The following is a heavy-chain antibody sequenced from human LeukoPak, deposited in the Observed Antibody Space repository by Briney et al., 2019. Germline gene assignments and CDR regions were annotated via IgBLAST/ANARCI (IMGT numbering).Heavy chain of an antibody. CDR2: ISSSGSTI. V-gene: IGHV3-11*01. Sequence: GGSLRLSCIGSGFAFDNFAFGWVRQAPGKGLEWVSYISSSGSTIYYADSVKGRFTISRDNAKNSLYLQMNSLRAEDTAVYYCARVGVTGWGQGTLVTVSS. J-gene: IGHJ4*02. D-gene: IGHD3-10*01. CDR3: ARVGVTG. CDR1: GFAFDNFA.